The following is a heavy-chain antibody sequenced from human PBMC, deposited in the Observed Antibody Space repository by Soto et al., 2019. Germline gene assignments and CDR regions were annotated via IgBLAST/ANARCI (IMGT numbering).Heavy chain of an antibody. CDR2: ISYDGSNK. V-gene: IGHV3-30*18. J-gene: IGHJ6*02. CDR3: AKGSPYXYDSSGYYSSAGYGMDV. Sequence: GGSLRLSCAASGFTFSSYGMHWVRQAPGKGLEWVAVISYDGSNKYYADSVKGRFTISRDNSKNTLYLQMNSLRAEDTAVYYCAKGSPYXYDSSGYYSSAGYGMDVWGQGTTVTVSS. D-gene: IGHD3-22*01. CDR1: GFTFSSYG.